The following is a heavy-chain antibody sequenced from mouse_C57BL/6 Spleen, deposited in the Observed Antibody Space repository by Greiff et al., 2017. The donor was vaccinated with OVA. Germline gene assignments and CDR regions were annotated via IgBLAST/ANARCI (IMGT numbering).Heavy chain of an antibody. J-gene: IGHJ2*01. CDR2: LSDGGSYT. Sequence: EVKLMESGGGLVKPGGSLKLSCAASGFTFSSYAMSWVRQTPDKRLEWVATLSDGGSYTYYPDNVKGRFTISRDNAKNNLYLQMSHLKSEDTAMYYCARDYYVTVYFDYWGQGTTLTSAS. CDR3: ARDYYVTVYFDY. V-gene: IGHV5-4*03. D-gene: IGHD1-1*01. CDR1: GFTFSSYA.